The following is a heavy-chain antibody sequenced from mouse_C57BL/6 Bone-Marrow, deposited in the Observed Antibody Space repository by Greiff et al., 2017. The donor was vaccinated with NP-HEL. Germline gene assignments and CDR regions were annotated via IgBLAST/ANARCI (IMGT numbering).Heavy chain of an antibody. CDR3: ARDRRWVSYAMDY. Sequence: EVQLQQSGPGLVKPSQSLSLTCSVTGYSITSGYYWNWIRQFPGNKLEWMGYISYDGSNNYNPSLKNRISIPRDTSKNQFFLKLNSVTTEDTATYYCARDRRWVSYAMDYWGQGTSVTVSS. CDR2: ISYDGSN. J-gene: IGHJ4*01. CDR1: GYSITSGYY. V-gene: IGHV3-6*01. D-gene: IGHD2-3*01.